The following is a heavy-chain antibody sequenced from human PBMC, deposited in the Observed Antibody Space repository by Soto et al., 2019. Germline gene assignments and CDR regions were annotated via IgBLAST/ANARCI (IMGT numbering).Heavy chain of an antibody. D-gene: IGHD3-9*01. CDR1: GYTFTSYY. CDR2: INPSGGST. Sequence: QVQLVQSGAEVKKPGASVKVSCKASGYTFTSYYMHWVRQAPGQGLEWMGIINPSGGSTSYAQKFQGRVTMTRDTSTSTVYMELSSLRSEDTAVYYCARDPAYDILTGYYADYWGQGTLVTVSS. V-gene: IGHV1-46*03. J-gene: IGHJ4*02. CDR3: ARDPAYDILTGYYADY.